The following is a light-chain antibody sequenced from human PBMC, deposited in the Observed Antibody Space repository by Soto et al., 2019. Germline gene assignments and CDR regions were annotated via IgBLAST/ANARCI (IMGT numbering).Light chain of an antibody. CDR1: SGSVSTNYY. CDR3: ALYMGSGIAA. J-gene: IGLJ2*01. Sequence: QTVVTQEPSFSVSPGGTVTLTCGLTSGSVSTNYYPSWYQQTPGQAPRTLIYNTNSRSSGVPDRFSGSILGNKAALPIRGAQEEDECEYYCALYMGSGIAAFGGGTKLTVL. V-gene: IGLV8-61*01. CDR2: NTN.